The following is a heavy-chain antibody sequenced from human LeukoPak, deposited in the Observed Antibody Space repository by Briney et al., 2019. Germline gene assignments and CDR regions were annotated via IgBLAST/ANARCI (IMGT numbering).Heavy chain of an antibody. V-gene: IGHV1-18*01. CDR2: ISAYNGNT. Sequence: GASVKVSCKASGYTFTSYGISWVRQAPGQGLEWMGWISAYNGNTNYAQKLQGRVTMTTDTSTSTAYMELRSLRSDGTAVYYCARACSSTSCLYYYGMDVWGQGTTVTVSS. J-gene: IGHJ6*02. CDR3: ARACSSTSCLYYYGMDV. D-gene: IGHD2-2*01. CDR1: GYTFTSYG.